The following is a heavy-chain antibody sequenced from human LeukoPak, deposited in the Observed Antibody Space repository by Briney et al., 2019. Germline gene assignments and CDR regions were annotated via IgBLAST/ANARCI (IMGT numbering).Heavy chain of an antibody. CDR2: IYYSGST. V-gene: IGHV4-59*12. Sequence: SETLSLTCTVSGGSISSYYWSWIRQPPGKGLEWIGYIYYSGSTNYNPSLKSRVTISVDTSKNQFSLKLSSVTAADTAVYYCARGRLSYHYYYYYMDVWGKGTTVTVSS. J-gene: IGHJ6*03. CDR3: ARGRLSYHYYYYYMDV. CDR1: GGSISSYY. D-gene: IGHD1-26*01.